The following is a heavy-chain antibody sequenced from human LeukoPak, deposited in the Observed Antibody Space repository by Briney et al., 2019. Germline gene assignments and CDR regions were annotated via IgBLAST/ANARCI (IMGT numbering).Heavy chain of an antibody. V-gene: IGHV3-73*01. D-gene: IGHD1-26*01. CDR3: TRDSGTYNWFDP. CDR1: GFTFSGSA. CDR2: IDKKDKGYATAT. Sequence: GGSLKLSCAASGFTFSGSAIHWVRQSSGKGLEWVGQIDKKDKGYATATAYAASVKGRFTISRDDSVNTAYLQMKSLKTEDTALYYCTRDSGTYNWFDPWGQGTLVTVSS. J-gene: IGHJ5*02.